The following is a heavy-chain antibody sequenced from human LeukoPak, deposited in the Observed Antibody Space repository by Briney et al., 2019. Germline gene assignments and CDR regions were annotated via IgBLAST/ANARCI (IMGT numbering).Heavy chain of an antibody. CDR3: TKGDDYGANTRLPKYNWFDP. D-gene: IGHD4-23*01. V-gene: IGHV3-30*02. CDR2: IRYDGNNE. CDR1: GFSISTNA. Sequence: GGSLRLSCTASGFSISTNAMHWVRQAPGRGLEWVAFIRYDGNNENHADSVKGRFTISRDNSRDTLYLQMNSLRGDDTAVYYCTKGDDYGANTRLPKYNWFDPWGQGTLVTVSS. J-gene: IGHJ5*02.